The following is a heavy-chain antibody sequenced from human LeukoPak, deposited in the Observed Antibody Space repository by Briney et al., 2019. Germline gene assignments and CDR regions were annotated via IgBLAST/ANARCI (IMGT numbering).Heavy chain of an antibody. J-gene: IGHJ4*02. D-gene: IGHD2-2*02. V-gene: IGHV3-43*01. CDR3: TKGSNTWPSLFDD. Sequence: GGSLRVSCAHSGFTFEDYTTHWVRQTPEKGLEWVSLTNWDGGSTYYADSVKGRFALSRDNNKNSLYLQMTSQRTEDTALYYCTKGSNTWPSLFDDWGKGTLVTVPS. CDR1: GFTFEDYT. CDR2: TNWDGGST.